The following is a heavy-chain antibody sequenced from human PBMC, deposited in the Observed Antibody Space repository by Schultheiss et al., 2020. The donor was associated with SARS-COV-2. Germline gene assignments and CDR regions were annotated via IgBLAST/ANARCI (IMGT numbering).Heavy chain of an antibody. CDR3: AKQSSGSGGDYFDY. CDR1: GFTFSSYW. Sequence: GGSLRLSCAASGFTFSSYWMHWVRQAPGKGLVWVSAISGSGGSTYYADSVKGRFTISRDNAKNSLYLQMNSLRAEDTAVYYCAKQSSGSGGDYFDYWGQGTLVTVSS. CDR2: ISGSGGST. D-gene: IGHD3-22*01. V-gene: IGHV3-21*01. J-gene: IGHJ4*02.